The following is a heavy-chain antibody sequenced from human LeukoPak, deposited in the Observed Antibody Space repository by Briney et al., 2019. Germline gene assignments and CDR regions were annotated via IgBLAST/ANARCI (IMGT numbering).Heavy chain of an antibody. CDR3: ARDRYYYDSSARYFDY. V-gene: IGHV4-59*01. J-gene: IGHJ4*02. D-gene: IGHD3-22*01. Sequence: ASETLSLTCTVSGGSISSYYWSWIRQPPGKGLEWIGYIYYSGSTSYNPSLKSRVTISVDTSKNQFSLKLSSVTAADTAVYYCARDRYYYDSSARYFDYWGQGTLVTVSS. CDR2: IYYSGST. CDR1: GGSISSYY.